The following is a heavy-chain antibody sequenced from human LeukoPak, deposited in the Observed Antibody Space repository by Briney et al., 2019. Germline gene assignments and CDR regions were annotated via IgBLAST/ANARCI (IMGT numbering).Heavy chain of an antibody. V-gene: IGHV1-18*01. CDR1: GYTFTSYG. Sequence: ASVKVSCKASGYTFTSYGISWVRQAPGQGLEWMGWISAYNGNTNYAQKLQGRVTMTTDTSTSTAYMELRSLRSDDTAVYYCARSRLPNYYDSSGYYLIDYWGQGTLVTVSS. CDR3: ARSRLPNYYDSSGYYLIDY. J-gene: IGHJ4*02. D-gene: IGHD3-22*01. CDR2: ISAYNGNT.